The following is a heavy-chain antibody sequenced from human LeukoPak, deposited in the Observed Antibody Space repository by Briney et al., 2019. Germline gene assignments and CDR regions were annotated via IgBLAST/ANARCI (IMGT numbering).Heavy chain of an antibody. CDR1: GGSISSYY. CDR2: IYYSGST. V-gene: IGHV4-59*01. CDR3: ARVVRYSSSSWYYYYMDV. J-gene: IGHJ6*03. Sequence: SETLSLTCTVSGGSISSYYWSWIRQPPGKGLEWIGYIYYSGSTNYNPSLKSRVTISVDTSKNQFSLKLSSVTAADTAVYYCARVVRYSSSSWYYYYMDVWGKGTTVTVSS. D-gene: IGHD6-6*01.